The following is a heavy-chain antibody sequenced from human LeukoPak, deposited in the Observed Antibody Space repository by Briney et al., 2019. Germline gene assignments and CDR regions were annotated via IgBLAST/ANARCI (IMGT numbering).Heavy chain of an antibody. J-gene: IGHJ4*02. V-gene: IGHV3-7*01. CDR2: IREGGCEK. CDR3: ARGPTNGQAFDY. D-gene: IGHD2-8*01. CDR1: GFTFSSSW. Sequence: PGGSLRLSCAASGFTFSSSWMTWVRQAPGRGLEWVASIREGGCEKTSVDSVKGRFTISRDNAKNSLYRQVDSLRAANTAVYYCARGPTNGQAFDYCGQGTLVSVSS.